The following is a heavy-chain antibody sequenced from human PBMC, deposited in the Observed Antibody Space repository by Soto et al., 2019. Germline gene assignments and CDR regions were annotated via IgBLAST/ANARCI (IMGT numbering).Heavy chain of an antibody. CDR1: GFSLSTSGMC. CDR3: ARMDRVATTKGYFDY. CDR2: IDWDDDK. V-gene: IGHV2-70*01. J-gene: IGHJ4*02. D-gene: IGHD5-12*01. Sequence: VSGPTLVNPTQTLTLTCTFSGFSLSTSGMCVSWIRQPPGKALEWLALIDWDDDKYYSTSLKTRLTISKDTSKNQVVLTMTNMDPVDTATYYCARMDRVATTKGYFDYWGQGTLVTVSS.